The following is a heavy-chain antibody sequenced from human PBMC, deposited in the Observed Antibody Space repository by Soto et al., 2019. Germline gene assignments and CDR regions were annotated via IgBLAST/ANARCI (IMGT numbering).Heavy chain of an antibody. CDR3: XRVPDR. D-gene: IGHD2-2*01. Sequence: QLQLQESGSGLVKPSQTLSLTCAVSGGSISSGGYSWSWIRQPPGKGLEWIGYIYHSGSTYYNPSLKSRVTISVDRSKNQFSLKLRSVTXAXXXXXXXXRVPDRWGQGTLVTVSS. V-gene: IGHV4-30-2*01. J-gene: IGHJ5*02. CDR2: IYHSGST. CDR1: GGSISSGGYS.